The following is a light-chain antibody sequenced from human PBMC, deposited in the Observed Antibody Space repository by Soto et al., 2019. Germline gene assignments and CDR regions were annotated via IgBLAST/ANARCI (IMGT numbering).Light chain of an antibody. CDR2: GAS. J-gene: IGKJ1*01. V-gene: IGKV3-20*01. CDR1: QSVSSNY. Sequence: ESVLTQSPGTLSLSPGERATLSCRASQSVSSNYLAWYQQKPGQAPRLLIYGASTGASGIPDRFSGSGSGTDFTLTISRLEPEDSAVYYCQQYGSSPTWTFXQGTKVDIK. CDR3: QQYGSSPTWT.